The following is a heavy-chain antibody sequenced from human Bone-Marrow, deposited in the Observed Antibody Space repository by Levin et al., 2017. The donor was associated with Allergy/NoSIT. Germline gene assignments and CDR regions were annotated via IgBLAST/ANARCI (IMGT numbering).Heavy chain of an antibody. V-gene: IGHV4-4*02. D-gene: IGHD4-17*01. CDR2: IYHGGRT. J-gene: IGHJ4*02. CDR1: GGSISSSTW. CDR3: ARDPLDYGTNSGNY. Sequence: PSETLSLTCTVSGGSISSSTWWCWVRQPPGKGLEWTGEIYHGGRTNYNPSLRSLVTMSVDKSQNQFFLNLNSVTAADTAVYYCARDPLDYGTNSGNYWGQGTLVTVSS.